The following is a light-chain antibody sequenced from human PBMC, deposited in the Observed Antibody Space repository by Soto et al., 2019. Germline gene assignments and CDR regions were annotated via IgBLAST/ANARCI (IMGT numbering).Light chain of an antibody. CDR1: QSISNW. Sequence: DIQMTQSPSTLSASVGARVTITCRASQSISNWLAWYQQKPGKAPKLLSYDVSSLESGVPSRFSGSGSGTELILTISSLQPDDFATYYCQQYDSYSWTFDQGTKVDIK. CDR3: QQYDSYSWT. J-gene: IGKJ1*01. V-gene: IGKV1-5*01. CDR2: DVS.